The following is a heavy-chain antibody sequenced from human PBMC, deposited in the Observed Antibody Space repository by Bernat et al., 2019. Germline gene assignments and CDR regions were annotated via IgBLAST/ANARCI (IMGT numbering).Heavy chain of an antibody. CDR2: IYSGGRT. V-gene: IGHV3-53*02. CDR3: ARDRYSSSWPYYYYGMDV. Sequence: EVQLVETGGGLIQPGGSLRLSCAASGFTVSSNYMSWVRQAPGKGLEWVSVIYSGGRTYYANSVKGRFTISRDNSKNTLYLQMNSIRAEDTAVYYCARDRYSSSWPYYYYGMDVWRQGTTVTVSS. D-gene: IGHD6-13*01. J-gene: IGHJ6*01. CDR1: GFTVSSNY.